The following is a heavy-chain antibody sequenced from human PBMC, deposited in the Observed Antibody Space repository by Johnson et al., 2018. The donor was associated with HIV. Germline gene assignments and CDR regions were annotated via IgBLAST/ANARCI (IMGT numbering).Heavy chain of an antibody. D-gene: IGHD3-22*01. CDR1: GFTFSSYA. J-gene: IGHJ3*02. V-gene: IGHV3-30-3*01. CDR3: ARSTYYYDISAYRRSLGRAFDI. Sequence: QVQLVESGGGLVQPGGSLRLSCAASGFTFSSYAMHWVRQAPGRGLEWVAVISYDGSNKYYADSVKGRFTISRDNAKNSLYLQMNSLRAEDTALYYCARSTYYYDISAYRRSLGRAFDIWGQGTMVTVSS. CDR2: ISYDGSNK.